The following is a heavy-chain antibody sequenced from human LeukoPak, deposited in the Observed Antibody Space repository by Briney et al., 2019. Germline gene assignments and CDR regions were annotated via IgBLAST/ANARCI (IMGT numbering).Heavy chain of an antibody. J-gene: IGHJ4*02. D-gene: IGHD2-8*02. CDR2: IKSKAGGGTT. CDR1: GLTFSDAW. Sequence: GGSLRLSCAVSGLTFSDAWMTWVRQAPGKGLEWVGRIKSKAGGGTTDYAAPVKGRFTILRDDSKNTLYLEMNSLKSEDTAVYYCAHFSTVYCDLVRWRQGTLVTVSS. CDR3: AHFSTVYCDLVR. V-gene: IGHV3-15*01.